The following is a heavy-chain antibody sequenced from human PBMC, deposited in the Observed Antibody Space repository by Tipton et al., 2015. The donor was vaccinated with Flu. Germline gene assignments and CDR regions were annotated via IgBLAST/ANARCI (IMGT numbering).Heavy chain of an antibody. CDR2: ILTGGST. D-gene: IGHD5-18*01. J-gene: IGHJ4*02. V-gene: IGHV4-4*07. Sequence: TLSLTCSVSGGSISSYYWSWIRQPAGKGLEWIGRILTGGSTNYNPSLKSRVTMSVDTSKNQFPLKLSSVTAADPAVYYCARLAYSYDIRGYYFESWGQGTLVTVSS. CDR3: ARLAYSYDIRGYYFES. CDR1: GGSISSYY.